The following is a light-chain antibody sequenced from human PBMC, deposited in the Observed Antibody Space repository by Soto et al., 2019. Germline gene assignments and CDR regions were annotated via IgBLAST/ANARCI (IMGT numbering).Light chain of an antibody. J-gene: IGKJ1*01. CDR1: QSVSSY. CDR2: DAS. V-gene: IGKV3-11*01. Sequence: EIVLTQSPATLSLSPGERATLSCRASQSVSSYLAWYQQKPGQAPRLLIYDASNGATGIPARFSGSGSGADFTLTISSLEPEDFAVYYCQQRSNWPPEWTVGQGTKVDIK. CDR3: QQRSNWPPEWT.